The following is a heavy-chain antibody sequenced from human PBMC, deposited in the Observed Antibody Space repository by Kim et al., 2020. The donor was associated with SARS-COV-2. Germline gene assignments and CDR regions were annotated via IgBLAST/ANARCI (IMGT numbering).Heavy chain of an antibody. CDR1: GFTFSSYA. D-gene: IGHD3-10*01. J-gene: IGHJ4*02. V-gene: IGHV3-30*04. Sequence: GGSLRLSCAASGFTFSSYAMHWVRQAPGKGLEWVVVISYDGSNKYYADSVKGRFTISRDNSKNTLYLQMNSLRAEDTAVYYCARTTSGSYWGTFDYWGQGTLVTVSS. CDR2: ISYDGSNK. CDR3: ARTTSGSYWGTFDY.